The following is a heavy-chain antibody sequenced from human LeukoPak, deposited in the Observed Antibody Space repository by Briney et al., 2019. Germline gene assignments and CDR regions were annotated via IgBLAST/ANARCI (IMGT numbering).Heavy chain of an antibody. V-gene: IGHV4-61*02. CDR1: GGSISSGSYY. CDR2: IYTSGST. D-gene: IGHD6-13*01. CDR3: ARGAAATNDAFDI. Sequence: PSQTLSLTCTVSGGSISSGSYYWSWIRQPAGKELEWIGRIYTSGSTNYNPSLKSRVTISVDTSKNQFSLKLSSVTAAVTAVYYCARGAAATNDAFDIWGQGTMVTVSS. J-gene: IGHJ3*02.